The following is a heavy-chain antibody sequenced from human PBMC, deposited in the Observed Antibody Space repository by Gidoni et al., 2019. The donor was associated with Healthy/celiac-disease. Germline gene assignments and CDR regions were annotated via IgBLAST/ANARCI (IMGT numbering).Heavy chain of an antibody. CDR2: ISGSGGST. D-gene: IGHD3-22*01. CDR1: AFTFSSYA. CDR3: AKDYYDNSGYYLDV. V-gene: IGHV3-23*01. Sequence: EVQLLESGGGLVQPGGSLRLSCAASAFTFSSYAMSWVRQAPGKGLEWVSAISGSGGSTYYADSVKGRFTISRDNSKNTLYLQMNSLRAEDTAVYYCAKDYYDNSGYYLDVWGKGTTVTVSS. J-gene: IGHJ6*03.